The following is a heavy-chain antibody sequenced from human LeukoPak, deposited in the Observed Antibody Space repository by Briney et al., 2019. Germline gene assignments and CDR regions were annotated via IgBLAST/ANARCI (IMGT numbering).Heavy chain of an antibody. V-gene: IGHV3-33*01. J-gene: IGHJ4*02. CDR1: GFTFSSYG. Sequence: SGRSLRLSCAASGFTFSSYGMHWVRQAPGKGLEWVAVIWYDGSNKYYADSVKGRFTISRDNSKNTLYLQMNSLRAEDTAVYYCARDTVVVAARLGDYFDYWGQGTLVTVSS. CDR3: ARDTVVVAARLGDYFDY. D-gene: IGHD2-15*01. CDR2: IWYDGSNK.